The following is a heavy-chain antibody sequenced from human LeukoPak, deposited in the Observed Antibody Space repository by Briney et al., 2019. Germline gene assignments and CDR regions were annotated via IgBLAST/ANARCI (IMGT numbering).Heavy chain of an antibody. CDR1: GDSVSSNIAA. D-gene: IGHD6-13*01. V-gene: IGHV6-1*01. Sequence: SQTLSLTCAISGDSVSSNIAAWNWIRQSPSRGLEWLGRTYYRSKWYNDYAVSVKSRITINPDTSKNQFSLQLNSVTPEDTAVYYCARGGAAAGTRDYYYYMDVWGKGTTVTVSS. J-gene: IGHJ6*03. CDR2: TYYRSKWYN. CDR3: ARGGAAAGTRDYYYYMDV.